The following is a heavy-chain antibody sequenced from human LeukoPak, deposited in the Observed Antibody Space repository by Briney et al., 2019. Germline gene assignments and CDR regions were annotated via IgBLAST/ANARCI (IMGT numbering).Heavy chain of an antibody. CDR2: FNPNMGTT. V-gene: IGHV1-2*02. CDR1: GFAFNSYY. CDR3: ARDLTSSSSRHFDY. Sequence: ASVKVSCKTSGFAFNSYYLHWVRQAPGQGLEWMGWFNPNMGTTDYPQKFQGRVTMTRDTSIRTIYMELNSLTYDDTAVYYCARDLTSSSSRHFDYWGQGSLVTVSS. D-gene: IGHD6-6*01. J-gene: IGHJ4*02.